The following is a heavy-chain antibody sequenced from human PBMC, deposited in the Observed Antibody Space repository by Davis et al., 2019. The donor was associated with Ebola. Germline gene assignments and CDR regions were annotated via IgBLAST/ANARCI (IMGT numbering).Heavy chain of an antibody. D-gene: IGHD4-23*01. CDR2: IYYSGST. CDR3: ARDEAGGGLDY. J-gene: IGHJ4*02. CDR1: AGSISSYY. V-gene: IGHV4-59*01. Sequence: MPSETLSLTCTVSAGSISSYYWTWIRHPPGKGLEWIGSIYYSGSTNYKPSLKSRVTISVDTSKNQFSLKLSSVTAADTAVYYCARDEAGGGLDYWGQGTLVTVSS.